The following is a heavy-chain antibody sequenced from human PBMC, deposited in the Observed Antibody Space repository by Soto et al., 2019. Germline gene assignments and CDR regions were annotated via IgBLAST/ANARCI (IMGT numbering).Heavy chain of an antibody. CDR3: ARDQGVAAAGITWFDP. CDR2: IHSSGST. D-gene: IGHD6-13*01. Sequence: QVQLQASGPGLVKPSETLSLTCTVSGASMNSYHWSWIRQPAGKGLEWIGHIHSSGSTNYNPSLKSPVTMSVDTSKNQFSLRLMSLTAADTAVYYCARDQGVAAAGITWFDPWGQGSLVTVSS. V-gene: IGHV4-4*07. CDR1: GASMNSYH. J-gene: IGHJ5*02.